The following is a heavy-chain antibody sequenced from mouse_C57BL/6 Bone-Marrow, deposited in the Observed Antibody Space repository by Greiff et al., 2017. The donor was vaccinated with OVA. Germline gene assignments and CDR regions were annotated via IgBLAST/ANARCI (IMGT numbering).Heavy chain of an antibody. V-gene: IGHV1-5*01. CDR2: IYPGNSDT. CDR1: GYTFTSYW. Sequence: VQLQQSGTVLARPGASVEMSCKTSGYTFTSYWMHWVKQRPGQGLEWIGAIYPGNSDTSYNQKFKGKAKLTAVTSASTAYMELSSLTNEDSAVYYCTRVYDGYPAWFAYWGQGTLVTVSA. J-gene: IGHJ3*01. CDR3: TRVYDGYPAWFAY. D-gene: IGHD2-3*01.